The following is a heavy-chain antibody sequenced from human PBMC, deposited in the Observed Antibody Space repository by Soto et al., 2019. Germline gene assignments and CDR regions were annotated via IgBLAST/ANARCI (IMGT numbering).Heavy chain of an antibody. J-gene: IGHJ4*02. CDR2: ISYDGSNK. D-gene: IGHD3-16*01. V-gene: IGHV3-30-3*01. CDR3: ARDSVRGSFDY. Sequence: LRLSCAASGFTFSSYAMHWVRQAPGKGLEWVAVISYDGSNKYYADSVKGQFTISRDNSKNTLYLQMNSLRAEDTAVYYCARDSVRGSFDYWGQGTLVTVSS. CDR1: GFTFSSYA.